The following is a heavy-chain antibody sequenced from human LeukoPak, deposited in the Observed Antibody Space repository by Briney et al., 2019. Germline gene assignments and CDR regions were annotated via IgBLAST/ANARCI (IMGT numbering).Heavy chain of an antibody. Sequence: GASVKVSCKASGGTFSSYAISWVRQAPGQGLEWMGGIIPIFGTANYAQKFQGRVTITADESTSTAYMELSSLRSEDTAVHYCARDRGYCSSTSCYLDYWGQGTLVTVSS. CDR3: ARDRGYCSSTSCYLDY. J-gene: IGHJ4*02. CDR1: GGTFSSYA. D-gene: IGHD2-2*01. V-gene: IGHV1-69*13. CDR2: IIPIFGTA.